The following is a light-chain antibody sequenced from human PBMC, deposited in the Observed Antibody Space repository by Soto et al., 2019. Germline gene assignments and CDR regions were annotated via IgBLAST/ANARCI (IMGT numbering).Light chain of an antibody. Sequence: EIVMTQSPATLSVSPGERATLSCRASQSVSSNLAWYHQKPGQAPRLLIYGASTRATGIPARFSGSGSGTEFTLTISSLQSEDFAVYYCQQYSDYSPRTFAQGTKVDI. CDR2: GAS. CDR1: QSVSSN. J-gene: IGKJ1*01. V-gene: IGKV3-15*01. CDR3: QQYSDYSPRT.